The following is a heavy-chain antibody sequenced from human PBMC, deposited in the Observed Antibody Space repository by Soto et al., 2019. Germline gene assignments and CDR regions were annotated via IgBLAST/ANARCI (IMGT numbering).Heavy chain of an antibody. CDR2: IKQDGSEK. CDR1: GFTFISYW. D-gene: IGHD3-22*01. V-gene: IGHV3-7*01. CDR3: AREPRAFYYDSSGYSRYWYFDL. Sequence: GGSLRLSCAASGFTFISYWMSWVRQAPGKGLEWVANIKQDGSEKYYVDSVKGRFTISRDNAKNSLYLQMNSLRAEDTAVYYCAREPRAFYYDSSGYSRYWYFDLWGRGTLVTVSS. J-gene: IGHJ2*01.